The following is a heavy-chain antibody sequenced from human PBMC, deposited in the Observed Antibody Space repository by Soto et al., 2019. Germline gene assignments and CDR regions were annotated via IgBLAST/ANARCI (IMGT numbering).Heavy chain of an antibody. Sequence: EVQLVESGGGLVQPGGSLRLSCAASGFTFSSYWMIWVRQAPGKGLEWVANIKQDGSEKNYVDSVKGRFTNSRDNAKSSVCLQMNSLRAEDTAVYYCARGRWLQLPDQWGQGTLVTVSS. CDR1: GFTFSSYW. D-gene: IGHD5-12*01. V-gene: IGHV3-7*01. CDR2: IKQDGSEK. J-gene: IGHJ4*02. CDR3: ARGRWLQLPDQ.